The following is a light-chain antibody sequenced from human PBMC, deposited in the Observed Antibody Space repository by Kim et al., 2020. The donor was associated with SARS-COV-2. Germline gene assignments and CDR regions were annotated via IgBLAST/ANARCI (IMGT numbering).Light chain of an antibody. J-gene: IGKJ4*01. CDR2: DSS. Sequence: FPGERATLAGSASRSVSTYLGWYQQKPGQAPRLLIYDSSTRAPGIPARFVGSGSGTDFTLTITSLDPEDFAIYYCQQRSDWPPVTFGGGTRVEIK. CDR3: QQRSDWPPVT. CDR1: RSVSTY. V-gene: IGKV3-11*01.